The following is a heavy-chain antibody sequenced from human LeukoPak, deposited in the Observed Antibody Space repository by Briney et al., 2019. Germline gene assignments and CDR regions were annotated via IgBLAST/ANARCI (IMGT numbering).Heavy chain of an antibody. J-gene: IGHJ6*02. CDR3: ARGRGGGALGYYSYYYAMDV. V-gene: IGHV1-8*01. Sequence: ASVKVSCKASGYTFTSYDINWVRQATGQGLGWMGWMNPNSGNTGYAQKFQGRVTMTRNTSISTAYMELSSLRSEDTAVYYCARGRGGGALGYYSYYYAMDVWGQGTTVTVSS. CDR2: MNPNSGNT. D-gene: IGHD3-10*01. CDR1: GYTFTSYD.